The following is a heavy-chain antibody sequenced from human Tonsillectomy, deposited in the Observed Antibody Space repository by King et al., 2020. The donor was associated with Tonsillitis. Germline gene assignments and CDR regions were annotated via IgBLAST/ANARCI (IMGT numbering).Heavy chain of an antibody. CDR1: GGSISSSSYS. J-gene: IGHJ4*02. Sequence: VQLQESGPGLVKPSETLSLTCTVSGGSISSSSYSWGWIRQPPGKGLEWIGTIYYRGSTYYNPSLKSRVTVSVDTSKNQFSLKLSSVTAADTAVYYCASTPWIQLSGFDYWGQGALVTVSS. D-gene: IGHD5-18*01. CDR2: IYYRGST. V-gene: IGHV4-39*07. CDR3: ASTPWIQLSGFDY.